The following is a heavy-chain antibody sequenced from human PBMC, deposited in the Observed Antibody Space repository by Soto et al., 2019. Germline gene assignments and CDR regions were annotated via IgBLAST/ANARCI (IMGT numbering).Heavy chain of an antibody. J-gene: IGHJ6*02. Sequence: EVQLVESGGGLVKPGGALGLSCISSGFTFRTYTMNWVRQAPGQGLEWGSGIRGFSPYTFYTESVKGRLTISRDNAKNSLYLHKIRLRTEDTAVYSCACDRGYDAHDYYYNAMDVWGQGTTVTVSS. CDR1: GFTFRTYT. V-gene: IGHV3-21*01. D-gene: IGHD2-15*01. CDR3: ACDRGYDAHDYYYNAMDV. CDR2: IRGFSPYT.